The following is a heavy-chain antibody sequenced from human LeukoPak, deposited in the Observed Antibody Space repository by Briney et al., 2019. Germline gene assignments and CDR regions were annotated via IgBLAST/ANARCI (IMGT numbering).Heavy chain of an antibody. CDR3: ARERAVAGLGYFDY. CDR1: GGSISSYY. D-gene: IGHD6-19*01. CDR2: IYYSGST. V-gene: IGHV4-59*01. J-gene: IGHJ4*02. Sequence: SETLSLTCTVSGGSISSYYWSWIRQPPGKGLEWIGYIYYSGSTNYNPSLKSRATISVDTSKNQFSLKLSSVTAADTAVYYCARERAVAGLGYFDYWGQGTLVTVSS.